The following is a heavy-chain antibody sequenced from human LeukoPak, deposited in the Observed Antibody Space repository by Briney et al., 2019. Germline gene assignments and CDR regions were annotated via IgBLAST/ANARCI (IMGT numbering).Heavy chain of an antibody. CDR1: GGSISSSSYY. Sequence: PSETLSLTCTVSGGSISSSSYYWGWIRQPPGKGLEWIGSIYYSGSTYYKPSLKSRVTISEDTSKNQFSLKLTSVTAADTAVYYCARHPYNILTAERTGYFDHWGQGTLVSVSS. CDR3: ARHPYNILTAERTGYFDH. D-gene: IGHD3-9*01. J-gene: IGHJ4*02. V-gene: IGHV4-39*01. CDR2: IYYSGST.